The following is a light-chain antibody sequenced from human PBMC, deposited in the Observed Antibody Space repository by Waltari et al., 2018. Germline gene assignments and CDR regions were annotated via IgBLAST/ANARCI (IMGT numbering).Light chain of an antibody. Sequence: QTALAQPSSVAGAPGQSITISCTGTNRDIEIYDLVAWYQQHPGKAPKLMIYEVIKRPSGVSNRFSGSKSGNTASLTISGLQPEDEAHYYCCSYAGVRTFVVGTGTNVTVL. V-gene: IGLV2-23*02. CDR2: EVI. CDR3: CSYAGVRTFV. J-gene: IGLJ1*01. CDR1: NRDIEIYDL.